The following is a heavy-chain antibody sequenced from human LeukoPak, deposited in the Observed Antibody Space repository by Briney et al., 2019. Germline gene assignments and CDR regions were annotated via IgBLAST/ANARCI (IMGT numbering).Heavy chain of an antibody. Sequence: SETLSLTCTVSGGSISSYYWSWIRQPPGKGLEWIGYIYDTGSTNYNPSLKSRVTVSVDTSKNQFSLKLSSVTAADTAVYYCARMSYEYVWGGFDYWGQGTLVTISP. CDR2: IYDTGST. CDR1: GGSISSYY. D-gene: IGHD3-16*01. V-gene: IGHV4-59*01. CDR3: ARMSYEYVWGGFDY. J-gene: IGHJ4*02.